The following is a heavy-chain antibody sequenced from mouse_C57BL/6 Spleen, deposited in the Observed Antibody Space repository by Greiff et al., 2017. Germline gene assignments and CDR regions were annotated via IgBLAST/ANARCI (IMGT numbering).Heavy chain of an antibody. Sequence: VQLQQSGAELVRPGASVKLSCTASGFNIKDYYMHWVKQRPEQGLEWIGWIDPENGDTEYASKFQGKATITADTSSNTAYLQLSSLTSEDTAVYYCTTDGNYVYWGQGTTLTVSS. CDR3: TTDGNYVY. CDR2: IDPENGDT. D-gene: IGHD2-1*01. J-gene: IGHJ2*01. V-gene: IGHV14-4*01. CDR1: GFNIKDYY.